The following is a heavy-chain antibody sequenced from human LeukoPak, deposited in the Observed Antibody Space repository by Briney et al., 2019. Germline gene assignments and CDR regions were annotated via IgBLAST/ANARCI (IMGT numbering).Heavy chain of an antibody. J-gene: IGHJ4*02. D-gene: IGHD1-26*01. CDR3: ARRSSGGSYWD. V-gene: IGHV5-51*01. CDR2: IYPGDSET. Sequence: GESLKISCKGSGYRFTSYWIAWVRQMPGKGLEWMAIIYPGDSETRYSPSFQGQVTISADKSITTAYPQWSSLKASDTAMYYCARRSSGGSYWDWGQGTLVTVSS. CDR1: GYRFTSYW.